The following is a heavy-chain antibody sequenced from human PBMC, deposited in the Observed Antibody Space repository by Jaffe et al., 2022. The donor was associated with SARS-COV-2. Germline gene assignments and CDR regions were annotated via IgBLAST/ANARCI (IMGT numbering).Heavy chain of an antibody. Sequence: QVQLQESGPGLVKPSQTLSLTCTVSGGSISSGSYYWSWIRQPAGKGLEWIGRIYTSGSTNYNPSLKSRVTISVDTSKNQFSLKLSSVTAADTAVYYCARVSRDSSGWYVEYWGQGTLVTVSS. V-gene: IGHV4-61*02. CDR3: ARVSRDSSGWYVEY. D-gene: IGHD6-19*01. CDR2: IYTSGST. J-gene: IGHJ4*02. CDR1: GGSISSGSYY.